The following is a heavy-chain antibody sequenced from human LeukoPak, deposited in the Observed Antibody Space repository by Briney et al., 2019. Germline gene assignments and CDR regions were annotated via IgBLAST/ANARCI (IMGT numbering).Heavy chain of an antibody. Sequence: SETLSLTCTVSGYSISSGYYWGWIRQPPGKGLEWIGSIYHSGSTYYNPSLKSRVTISVDTSKNQFSLKLSSVTAADTAVYYCARIQTKQLVIFVPWFDPWGQGTLVTVSS. CDR2: IYHSGST. D-gene: IGHD6-13*01. CDR3: ARIQTKQLVIFVPWFDP. V-gene: IGHV4-38-2*02. CDR1: GYSISSGYY. J-gene: IGHJ5*02.